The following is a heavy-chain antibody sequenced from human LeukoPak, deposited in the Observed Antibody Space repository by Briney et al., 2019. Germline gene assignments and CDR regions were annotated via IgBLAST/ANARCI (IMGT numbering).Heavy chain of an antibody. Sequence: PSETLSLTCTASGGSISSSSYYWGWIRQPPGKGLEWIGYIYYTGSTYYNPSLKSRVTISVDTSKNQFSPMLSSVTAADTAVYYCARARETSSSWYRVPWFDPWGQGTLVTVSS. J-gene: IGHJ5*02. CDR2: IYYTGST. D-gene: IGHD6-13*01. V-gene: IGHV4-39*07. CDR3: ARARETSSSWYRVPWFDP. CDR1: GGSISSSSYY.